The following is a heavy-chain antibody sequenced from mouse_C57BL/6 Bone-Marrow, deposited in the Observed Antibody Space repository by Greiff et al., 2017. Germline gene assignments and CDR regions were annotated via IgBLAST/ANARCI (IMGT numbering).Heavy chain of an antibody. CDR1: GFTFSSYA. CDR2: ISDGGSYT. D-gene: IGHD4-1*01. CDR3: ARDWERYAMDY. Sequence: EVNVVESGGGLVKPGGSLKLSCAASGFTFSSYAMSWVRQTPEKRLEWVAKISDGGSYTDYQDNVKGRFTISRDNAKNNLYLQMSHLKSEDTAMYYGARDWERYAMDYWGQGTSVTVSS. J-gene: IGHJ4*01. V-gene: IGHV5-4*01.